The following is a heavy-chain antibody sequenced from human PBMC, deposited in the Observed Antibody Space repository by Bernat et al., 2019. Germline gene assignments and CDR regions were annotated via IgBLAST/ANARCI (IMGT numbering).Heavy chain of an antibody. D-gene: IGHD1-14*01. CDR1: GFTFRSYG. Sequence: QVQLVESGGGVVQPGRSLRLSCAASGFTFRSYGMHWVRQAPGKGLEWVAVISYDGRNEYYADSVKGRFIISRDNSKNTLYLQMNSLRAEDTAVYYCATLPGGDAFDIWGQGTMVTVSS. CDR3: ATLPGGDAFDI. CDR2: ISYDGRNE. J-gene: IGHJ3*02. V-gene: IGHV3-30*03.